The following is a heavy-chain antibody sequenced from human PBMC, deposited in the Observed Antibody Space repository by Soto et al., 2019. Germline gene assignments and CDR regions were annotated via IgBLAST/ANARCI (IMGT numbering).Heavy chain of an antibody. CDR3: TRPKNGLRFYSYNGIDV. D-gene: IGHD5-12*01. V-gene: IGHV3-73*01. CDR2: IRSKTNNYAT. J-gene: IGHJ6*02. CDR1: GLTFSDSA. Sequence: GGSLRLSCAASGLTFSDSAIHWVRQASGKGLEWVGRIRSKTNNYATTYAASVKGRFTISRDDSKNTAYLQMNSLKTEDTAVYYCTRPKNGLRFYSYNGIDVWGQGTTVTVSS.